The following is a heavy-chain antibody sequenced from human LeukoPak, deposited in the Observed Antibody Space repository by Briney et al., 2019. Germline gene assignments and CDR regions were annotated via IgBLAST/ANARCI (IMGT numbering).Heavy chain of an antibody. D-gene: IGHD2-2*02. CDR1: GFTFSSYA. J-gene: IGHJ3*01. CDR3: ARRLYCSGTSCYTGPDALDV. V-gene: IGHV3-23*01. Sequence: GGSLRLSCAASGFTFSSYAMSWVRQAPGKGLEWVSAISSSTYYADSVKGRFTISRDNSENTLYLQMNSLRAEDTAVYYCARRLYCSGTSCYTGPDALDVWGQGTVVTVSS. CDR2: ISSST.